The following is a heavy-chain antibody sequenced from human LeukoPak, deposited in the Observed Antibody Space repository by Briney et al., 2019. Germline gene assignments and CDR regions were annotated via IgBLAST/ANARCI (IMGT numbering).Heavy chain of an antibody. CDR2: INYSGTT. D-gene: IGHD6-13*01. J-gene: IGHJ3*02. CDR1: GGSITSYY. Sequence: SETLSLTCTVSGGSITSYYWSWIRQPPGKGLEWIGYINYSGTTNYNPSLMSRVTISVDTSKNQFSLKLSFVTAADTAVYYCARDPKSSSSAFDIWGQGTMVTVSS. CDR3: ARDPKSSSSAFDI. V-gene: IGHV4-59*01.